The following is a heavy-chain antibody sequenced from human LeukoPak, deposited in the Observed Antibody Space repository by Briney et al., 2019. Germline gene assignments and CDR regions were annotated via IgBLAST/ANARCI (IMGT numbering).Heavy chain of an antibody. J-gene: IGHJ4*02. CDR3: ARRVRRVGTHIIDY. CDR1: GYSISSGSY. D-gene: IGHD6-13*01. V-gene: IGHV4-38-2*02. CDR2: IYHSGST. Sequence: SETLSLTCTVSGYSISSGSYWGWIRQPPGKGLEWIGNIYHSGSTYYNPSLKSRVTISVDTSKNQFSLKLSSVTAADTAVYYCARRVRRVGTHIIDYWGQGTLVTVSS.